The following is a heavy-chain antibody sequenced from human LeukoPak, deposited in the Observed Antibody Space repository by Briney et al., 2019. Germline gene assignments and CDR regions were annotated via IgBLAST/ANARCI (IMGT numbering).Heavy chain of an antibody. CDR1: GFSFGSHA. D-gene: IGHD3-10*01. J-gene: IGHJ4*02. V-gene: IGHV3-23*01. Sequence: GGSLRLSCAGSGFSFGSHAMNWVRQAQGKGLEWVSVISGDGTGTFYADSVKGRFTISRDNSKYTVYLQMHSLRAEDTALYYCAKERLSYYDSGSPLDLWGQGTLVTVSS. CDR3: AKERLSYYDSGSPLDL. CDR2: ISGDGTGT.